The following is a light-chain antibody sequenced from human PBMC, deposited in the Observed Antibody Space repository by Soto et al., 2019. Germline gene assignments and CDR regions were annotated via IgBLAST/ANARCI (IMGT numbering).Light chain of an antibody. Sequence: QSVLTQPPSVSGAPGQRVTISCTGSSSNIGAGYDVHWYQQLPGTAPKLLIYGNSNRPSGVPDRFSGSKSGTSASLAITGLQAEDVADYYCQSYDSSLRVFGGGTKLTVL. J-gene: IGLJ3*02. V-gene: IGLV1-40*01. CDR3: QSYDSSLRV. CDR1: SSNIGAGYD. CDR2: GNS.